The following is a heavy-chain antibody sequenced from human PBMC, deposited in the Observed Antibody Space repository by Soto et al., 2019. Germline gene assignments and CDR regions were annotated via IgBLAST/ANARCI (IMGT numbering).Heavy chain of an antibody. V-gene: IGHV3-33*01. Sequence: GGSLRLSCAAPGFTFSSYGMHWVRQAPGKGLEWVAVIWYDGSNTYYADSVKGRFTISRDNSKNTLYLQMNSLRAEDTAVYYCARNHCGGDCYSLYFDYWGQGTLVTVSS. CDR2: IWYDGSNT. CDR1: GFTFSSYG. CDR3: ARNHCGGDCYSLYFDY. D-gene: IGHD2-21*02. J-gene: IGHJ4*02.